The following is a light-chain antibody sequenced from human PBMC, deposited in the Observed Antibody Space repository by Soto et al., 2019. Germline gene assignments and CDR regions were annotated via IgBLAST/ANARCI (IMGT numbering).Light chain of an antibody. J-gene: IGKJ4*01. CDR2: AAS. Sequence: EIVLTQSPGTLSLSPGESATLSCRASQYISNSYLAWYQHKPGQAPRLLISAASSRATGIPDRFSGSGSGTDFTLTISRLEPEDFAVYYCHQYGNSLQLTFGGGTKVEIK. CDR1: QYISNSY. CDR3: HQYGNSLQLT. V-gene: IGKV3-20*01.